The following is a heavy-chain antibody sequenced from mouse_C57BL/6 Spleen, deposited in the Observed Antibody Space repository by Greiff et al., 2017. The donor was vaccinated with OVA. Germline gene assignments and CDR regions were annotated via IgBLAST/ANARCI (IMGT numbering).Heavy chain of an antibody. CDR2: ISDGGSYT. Sequence: DVKLQESGGGLVKPGGSLKLSCAASGFTFSSYAMSWVRQTPEKRLEWVATISDGGSYTYYPDNVKGRFTISRDNAKNNLYLQMSHLKSEDTAMYYCAYDRGFAYWGQGTLVTVSA. V-gene: IGHV5-4*03. D-gene: IGHD2-12*01. J-gene: IGHJ3*01. CDR3: AYDRGFAY. CDR1: GFTFSSYA.